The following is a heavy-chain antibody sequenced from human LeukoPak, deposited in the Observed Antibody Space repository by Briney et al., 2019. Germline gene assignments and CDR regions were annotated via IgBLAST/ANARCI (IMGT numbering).Heavy chain of an antibody. Sequence: SETLSLTCTVSGGSISSSSYYWGWIRQPPGKGLEWIGRIYYSGSTYYNPSLKSRVTISVDTSKNQFSLKLSPVTAADTAVYYCARHEVGYSSSWLYNWFDPWGQGTLVTVSS. CDR2: IYYSGST. D-gene: IGHD6-13*01. CDR1: GGSISSSSYY. V-gene: IGHV4-39*01. CDR3: ARHEVGYSSSWLYNWFDP. J-gene: IGHJ5*02.